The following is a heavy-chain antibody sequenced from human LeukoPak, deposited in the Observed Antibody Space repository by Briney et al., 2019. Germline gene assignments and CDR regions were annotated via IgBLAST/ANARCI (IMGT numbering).Heavy chain of an antibody. CDR3: ARDSFWSGYNNWFDP. D-gene: IGHD3-3*01. Sequence: SVKVSCKASGYTFTSYGISWVRQAPGQGLEWMGGIIPIFGTANYAQKFQGRVTITADESTSTAYMELSSLRSEDTAVYYCARDSFWSGYNNWFDPWGQGTLVTVSS. CDR1: GYTFTSYG. J-gene: IGHJ5*02. CDR2: IIPIFGTA. V-gene: IGHV1-69*13.